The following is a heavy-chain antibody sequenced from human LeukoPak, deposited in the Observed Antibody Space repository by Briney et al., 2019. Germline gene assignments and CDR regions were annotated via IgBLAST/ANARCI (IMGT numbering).Heavy chain of an antibody. J-gene: IGHJ3*02. V-gene: IGHV3-49*03. D-gene: IGHD1-26*01. CDR1: GFTFSTYT. CDR2: IRSKAYGGTT. Sequence: PGGSLRLSCAASGFTFSTYTMSWFRQAPGKGLEWVGFIRSKAYGGTTEYAASVKGRFTISRDDSKSIAYLQMNSLKTEDTAVYYCTRDVYSGSSPLEAFDIWGQGTMVTVSS. CDR3: TRDVYSGSSPLEAFDI.